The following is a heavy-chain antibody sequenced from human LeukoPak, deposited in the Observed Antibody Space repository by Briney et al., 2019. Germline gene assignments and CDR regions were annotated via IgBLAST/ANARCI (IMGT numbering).Heavy chain of an antibody. CDR3: ASVPYGYYYYYMDV. CDR1: GFTFSSYG. CDR2: ISGSGGST. V-gene: IGHV3-23*01. J-gene: IGHJ6*03. D-gene: IGHD4-17*01. Sequence: GGSLRLSCTASGFTFSSYGMSWVRQAPGKGLDWVSAISGSGGSTYYADSVKGRFTISRDNAKNSLYLQMNSLRAEDTALYYCASVPYGYYYYYMDVWGKGTTVTVSS.